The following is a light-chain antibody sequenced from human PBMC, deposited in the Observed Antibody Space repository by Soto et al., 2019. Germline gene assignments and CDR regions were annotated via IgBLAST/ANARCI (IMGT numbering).Light chain of an antibody. CDR1: SSNIGNNY. Sequence: QSVLTQPPSVSAAPGQKGTISCSGGSSNIGNNYVSWYQQLPGTAPKLLIYDNNKRPSGIPDRFSGSKSGTSATLGITGLQTGDEADYYCGTWDSSLSAYVFGTGTKV. CDR2: DNN. CDR3: GTWDSSLSAYV. J-gene: IGLJ1*01. V-gene: IGLV1-51*01.